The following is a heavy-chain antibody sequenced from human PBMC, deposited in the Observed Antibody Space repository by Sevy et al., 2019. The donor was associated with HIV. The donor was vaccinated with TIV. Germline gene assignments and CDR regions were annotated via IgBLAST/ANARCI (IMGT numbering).Heavy chain of an antibody. D-gene: IGHD6-13*01. CDR2: ISYDGSNT. CDR3: ARDFLEPSSTWYWAYYYGMDV. Sequence: GGYLRLSCAASRFTFSSHPMHWVRQAPGKGLEWVALISYDGSNTYYADSVKGRFTISRDNSKNTLYLQMDSLRADDAGVYYCARDFLEPSSTWYWAYYYGMDVWGQGTTVTVSS. J-gene: IGHJ6*02. V-gene: IGHV3-30-3*01. CDR1: RFTFSSHP.